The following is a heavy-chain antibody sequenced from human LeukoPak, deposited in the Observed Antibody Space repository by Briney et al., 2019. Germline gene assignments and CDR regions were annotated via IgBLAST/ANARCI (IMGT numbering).Heavy chain of an antibody. Sequence: ASVKVSCKASGYTFIDDYMHWVRQAPGQGLEWMGWINPDSGFTNYAQKFQGRVTMTRDTSISTAYMEVRRLRYDDTAVYYCVPTSEAYTSAWHFWGQGTLVTVSS. J-gene: IGHJ4*02. V-gene: IGHV1-2*02. CDR2: INPDSGFT. CDR1: GYTFIDDY. D-gene: IGHD3-16*01. CDR3: VPTSEAYTSAWHF.